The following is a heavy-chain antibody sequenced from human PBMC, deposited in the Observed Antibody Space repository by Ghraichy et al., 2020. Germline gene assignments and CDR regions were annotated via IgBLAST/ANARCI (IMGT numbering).Heavy chain of an antibody. V-gene: IGHV4-34*01. CDR1: GGSFSGYY. D-gene: IGHD5-12*01. CDR2: INHSGST. Sequence: SETLSLTCAVYGGSFSGYYWSWIRQPPGKGLEWIGEINHSGSTNYNPSLKSRVTISVDTSKNQFSLKLSSVTAADTAVYYCARGAEDIVATRLEVHDYWGQGTLVTVSS. CDR3: ARGAEDIVATRLEVHDY. J-gene: IGHJ4*02.